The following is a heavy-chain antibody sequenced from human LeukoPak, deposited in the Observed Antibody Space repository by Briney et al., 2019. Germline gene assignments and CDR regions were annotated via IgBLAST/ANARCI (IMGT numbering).Heavy chain of an antibody. Sequence: GGSLRLSCAASGFPFSIFAMHWVRQAPGKGLEWVSVISYDGSNKYYADSVKGRFTISRDNSKNTLYLQMKSLRAEDTAVYYCAREDYGAHYFDYWGQGTLVTVSS. D-gene: IGHD4-17*01. V-gene: IGHV3-30-3*01. CDR2: ISYDGSNK. J-gene: IGHJ4*02. CDR3: AREDYGAHYFDY. CDR1: GFPFSIFA.